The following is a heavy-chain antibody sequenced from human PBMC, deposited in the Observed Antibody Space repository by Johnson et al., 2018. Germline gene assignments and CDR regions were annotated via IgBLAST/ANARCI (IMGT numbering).Heavy chain of an antibody. CDR1: GFTFRNFG. D-gene: IGHD3-3*01. CDR2: ISYDGSNK. V-gene: IGHV3-30*03. Sequence: QVQLVESGGGVVQPGRSLRLSCVASGFTFRNFGMHWVRQAPGKGLEWVAVISYDGSNKYHTDSAKGRFTISRDNSKNTLYLQMNSLRPEDTAVYYCARVFNDFSGYYYYMDVGGKGTTVTVSS. CDR3: ARVFNDFSGYYYYMDV. J-gene: IGHJ6*03.